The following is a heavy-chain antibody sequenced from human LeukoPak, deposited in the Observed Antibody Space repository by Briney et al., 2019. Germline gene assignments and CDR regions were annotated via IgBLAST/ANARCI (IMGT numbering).Heavy chain of an antibody. V-gene: IGHV4-31*03. CDR1: GGSISSGGYY. CDR2: IYYSGST. Sequence: SQTLSLTCTVSGGSISSGGYYWSWIRQHPGKGLEWIGYIYYSGSTYYNPSLKSRVTISVDTSKNQFSLKLSSVTAADTAVYYCARVYYDFWSGPNWFDPWGQEPWSPSPQ. J-gene: IGHJ5*02. D-gene: IGHD3-3*01. CDR3: ARVYYDFWSGPNWFDP.